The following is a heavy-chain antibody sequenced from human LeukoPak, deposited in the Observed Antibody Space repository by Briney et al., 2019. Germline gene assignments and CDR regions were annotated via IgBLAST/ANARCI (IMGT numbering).Heavy chain of an antibody. J-gene: IGHJ5*02. Sequence: PSETLSLTCAVYGGSFSGYYWSWIRQPPGKGLEWIGEINHSGSTNYNPSLKSRVTISVDTSKNQFSLKLSSVTAADTAVYYCARVGYWILDAPPWGQGTLVTVSS. CDR2: INHSGST. CDR1: GGSFSGYY. V-gene: IGHV4-34*01. CDR3: ARVGYWILDAPP. D-gene: IGHD5-18*01.